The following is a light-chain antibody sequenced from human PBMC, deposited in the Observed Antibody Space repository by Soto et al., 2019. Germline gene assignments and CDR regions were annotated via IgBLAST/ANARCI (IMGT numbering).Light chain of an antibody. CDR1: NSNIGRYS. CDR3: AAWDDNLNGPL. Sequence: QSVLTQPPSLSGTPGQRVTSSCSGSNSNIGRYSVNWYQHFPGTAPKILIYSDDERPSGVPDRFSGSKSGTSASLAISGLQSEDEAEYYCAAWDDNLNGPLFGGGTKVTVL. J-gene: IGLJ3*02. CDR2: SDD. V-gene: IGLV1-44*01.